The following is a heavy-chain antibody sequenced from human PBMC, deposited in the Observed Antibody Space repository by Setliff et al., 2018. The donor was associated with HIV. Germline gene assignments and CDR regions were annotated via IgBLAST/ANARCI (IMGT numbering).Heavy chain of an antibody. D-gene: IGHD3-10*01. Sequence: SETLSLTCSVSGVAITNNYWTWIRQPPGKGLEWIGFIYYSGTTNYNPSLKSRVTMSLDTSKNQFSLEVNSLSSADTAVYYCARMVIQFGDYHFDDWGQGALVTVSS. V-gene: IGHV4-59*01. J-gene: IGHJ4*02. CDR2: IYYSGTT. CDR3: ARMVIQFGDYHFDD. CDR1: GVAITNNY.